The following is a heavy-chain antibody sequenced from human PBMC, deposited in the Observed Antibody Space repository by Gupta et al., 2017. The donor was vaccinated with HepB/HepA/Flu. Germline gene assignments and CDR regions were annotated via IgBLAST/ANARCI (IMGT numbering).Heavy chain of an antibody. J-gene: IGHJ2*01. CDR1: GFTFSSYW. Sequence: GESGGGLVQPGGSLRLSCAASGFTFSSYWMSWVRQAPGKGLEWVANIKQDGSEKYYVDSVKGRFTISRDNAKNSLYLQMNSLRAEDTAVYYCARDYQGRAGPFWYFDLWGRGTLVTVSS. D-gene: IGHD2-2*01. V-gene: IGHV3-7*01. CDR2: IKQDGSEK. CDR3: ARDYQGRAGPFWYFDL.